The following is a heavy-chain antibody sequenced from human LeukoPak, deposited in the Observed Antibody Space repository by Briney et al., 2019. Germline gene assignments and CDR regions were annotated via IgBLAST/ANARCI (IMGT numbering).Heavy chain of an antibody. D-gene: IGHD2-15*01. V-gene: IGHV3-48*03. CDR2: MSSSGSTI. CDR3: ARSSSRYCSGGGCYSGVLGYFDY. Sequence: GGSLRLSCAASGFTLSSYEMNWGRHAPRKGPEWVSYMSSSGSTIYYADSVKRRFTIPRDNPKNPPYLQMNSLRAEDTAVYYCARSSSRYCSGGGCYSGVLGYFDYWGQGTLVTVSS. J-gene: IGHJ4*02. CDR1: GFTLSSYE.